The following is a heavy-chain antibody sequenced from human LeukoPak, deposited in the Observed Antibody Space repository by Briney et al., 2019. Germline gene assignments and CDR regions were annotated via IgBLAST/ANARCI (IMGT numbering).Heavy chain of an antibody. Sequence: GGSLRLSCAASGFTFSSYGMSWVRQAPGKGLEWVSAISGSGGSTYYADSVKGRFTISRDNSKNTLYLQMNSLRAEDTAVYYCARRIGYSSGYFWFDPWGQGTLVTVSS. CDR1: GFTFSSYG. D-gene: IGHD3-22*01. CDR2: ISGSGGST. J-gene: IGHJ5*02. V-gene: IGHV3-23*01. CDR3: ARRIGYSSGYFWFDP.